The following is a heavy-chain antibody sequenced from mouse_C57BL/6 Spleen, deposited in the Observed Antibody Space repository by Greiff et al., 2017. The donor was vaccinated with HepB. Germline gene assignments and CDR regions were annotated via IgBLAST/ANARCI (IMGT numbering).Heavy chain of an antibody. CDR1: GFTFSSYA. CDR3: ARDQDSNYVYAMDY. D-gene: IGHD2-5*01. J-gene: IGHJ4*01. Sequence: EVQLVESGGGLVKPGGSLKLSCAASGFTFSSYAMSWVRQTPEKRLEWVATISDGGSYTYYPDNVKGRFTISRDNAKNNLYLQMSHLKSEDTAMYYCARDQDSNYVYAMDYWGQGTSVTVSS. CDR2: ISDGGSYT. V-gene: IGHV5-4*01.